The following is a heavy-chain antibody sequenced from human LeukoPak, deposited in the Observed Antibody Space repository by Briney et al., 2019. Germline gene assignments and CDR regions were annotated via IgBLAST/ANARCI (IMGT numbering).Heavy chain of an antibody. Sequence: GGSLRLSCAASGFTFSNYAMSWVRQAPGKGLEWVSALSGSGATTYYADSVKGRFPISRDNSKNTLYLQMNSLRAEDTAVYYCAKDLRDTSSVFDYWGQGTLVTVSS. CDR1: GFTFSNYA. J-gene: IGHJ4*02. D-gene: IGHD6-13*01. V-gene: IGHV3-23*01. CDR2: LSGSGATT. CDR3: AKDLRDTSSVFDY.